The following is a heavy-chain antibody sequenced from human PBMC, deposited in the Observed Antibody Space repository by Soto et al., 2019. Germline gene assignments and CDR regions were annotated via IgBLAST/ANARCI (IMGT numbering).Heavy chain of an antibody. CDR2: ISGSGGST. Sequence: WWSLRLSCSASVFTFSSYAMSWVRQAPGKGLEWVSAISGSGGSTYYADSVKGRFTISRDNSKNTLYLQMNSLRAEDTAVYYCAKILTIVVVITTFDYFDYWGQGTLVTVSS. CDR1: VFTFSSYA. CDR3: AKILTIVVVITTFDYFDY. V-gene: IGHV3-23*01. D-gene: IGHD3-22*01. J-gene: IGHJ4*02.